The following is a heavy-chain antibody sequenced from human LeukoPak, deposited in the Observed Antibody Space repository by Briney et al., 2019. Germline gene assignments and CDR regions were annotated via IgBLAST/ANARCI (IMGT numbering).Heavy chain of an antibody. CDR2: INSNGGST. Sequence: PGGSPRLSCAASGFTFSNYAMHWARQAPGKGLEYVSAINSNGGSTYYANSVKGRFTISRDNSKNTLYLQMGSLRPEDMAVYYCAREELGQAIDYWGQGALVTVSS. J-gene: IGHJ4*02. CDR1: GFTFSNYA. V-gene: IGHV3-64*01. D-gene: IGHD1-26*01. CDR3: AREELGQAIDY.